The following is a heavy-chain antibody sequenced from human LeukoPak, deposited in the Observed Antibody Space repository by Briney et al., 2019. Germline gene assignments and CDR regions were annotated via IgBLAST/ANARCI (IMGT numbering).Heavy chain of an antibody. CDR1: TFTFSRYA. D-gene: IGHD3-22*01. CDR2: ISPTGAST. J-gene: IGHJ4*02. Sequence: PGGSLRLSCAASTFTFSRYAMAWVRQAPGKGLEWVSAISPTGASTYYADSVKGRFTISRDNPKNTLYLQMNSLRAEDTAVYFCAKRGVVIRVILVGFHKEAYYFDSWGQGALVTVSS. V-gene: IGHV3-23*01. CDR3: AKRGVVIRVILVGFHKEAYYFDS.